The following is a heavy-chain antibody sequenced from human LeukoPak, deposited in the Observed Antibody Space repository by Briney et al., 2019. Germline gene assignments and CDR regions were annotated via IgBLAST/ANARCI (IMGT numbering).Heavy chain of an antibody. V-gene: IGHV3-15*01. CDR2: IKSKTDGGTT. CDR1: GFTFSNAW. D-gene: IGHD3-16*01. Sequence: GGSLRLSCAASGFTFSNAWMSWVRQAPGKGLEWVGRIKSKTDGGTTDYAAPVKGRFTISRDDSKNTLYLQMNSLKTEDTAVYYCTTEPLIGGNYFDYWGQGTLVTVSS. J-gene: IGHJ4*02. CDR3: TTEPLIGGNYFDY.